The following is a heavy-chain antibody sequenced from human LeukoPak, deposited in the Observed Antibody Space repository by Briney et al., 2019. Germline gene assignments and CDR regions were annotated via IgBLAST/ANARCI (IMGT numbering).Heavy chain of an antibody. Sequence: PGGSLRLSCAASGFTFSSYAMSWVRQAPGKGLEWVSALSDSGGSTYYADSVKGRFTISRDNSKNTLYLQMNSLRAEDTAAYYCAKDLARNDGGLDYWGQGTLVTVSS. J-gene: IGHJ4*02. V-gene: IGHV3-23*01. CDR3: AKDLARNDGGLDY. CDR2: LSDSGGST. D-gene: IGHD1-1*01. CDR1: GFTFSSYA.